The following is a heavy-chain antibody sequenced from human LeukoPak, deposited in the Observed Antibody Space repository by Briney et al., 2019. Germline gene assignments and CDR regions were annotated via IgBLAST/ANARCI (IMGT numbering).Heavy chain of an antibody. Sequence: GGSLRLSCAASGFTFSSYGMSWVRQAPGKGLEWVSSISDIVGRTYYADSVKGRFTISRDNAKNSLYLQMNSLTAEDSAVYYCASRRGSNRPFDYWGQGTLVTVSS. CDR1: GFTFSSYG. CDR2: ISDIVGRT. CDR3: ASRRGSNRPFDY. J-gene: IGHJ4*02. V-gene: IGHV3-23*01. D-gene: IGHD1-26*01.